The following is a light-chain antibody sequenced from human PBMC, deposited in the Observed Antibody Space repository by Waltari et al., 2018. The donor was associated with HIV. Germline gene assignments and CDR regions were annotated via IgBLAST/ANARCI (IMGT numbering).Light chain of an antibody. CDR1: QSVLYSSNNKNF. CDR2: WAS. Sequence: DIVMTQSPDSLAVSPGERATINCKSSQSVLYSSNNKNFLAWYQQKPGQPPKLLIYWASTRESGVPDRFSGSGSVTDFTLTISSLQAEDVAVYYCQQYYTTPQTFGQGTKLEIK. J-gene: IGKJ2*01. V-gene: IGKV4-1*01. CDR3: QQYYTTPQT.